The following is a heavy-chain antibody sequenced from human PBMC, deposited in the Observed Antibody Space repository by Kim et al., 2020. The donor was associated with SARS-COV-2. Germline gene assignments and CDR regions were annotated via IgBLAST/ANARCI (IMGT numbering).Heavy chain of an antibody. CDR3: ARGYTIGWYVWFDP. Sequence: GGSLRLSCAASGFTFSSYTMNWVRQAPGKGLEWVSSISPDSSYMFYADSVRGRFTIFRDNAKNSLYLQMDSLRTEDTAVYFCARGYTIGWYVWFDPWGQGTLVTVSS. V-gene: IGHV3-21*01. CDR1: GFTFSSYT. CDR2: ISPDSSYM. J-gene: IGHJ5*02. D-gene: IGHD6-19*01.